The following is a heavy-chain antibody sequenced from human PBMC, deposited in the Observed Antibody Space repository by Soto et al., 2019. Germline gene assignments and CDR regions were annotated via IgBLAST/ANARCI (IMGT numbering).Heavy chain of an antibody. J-gene: IGHJ3*02. Sequence: ASVKVSCNASGYTFTSYGISWVRQAPGQGLEWMGWISAYNGNTNYAQKLQGRVTMTTDTSTSTAYMELRSLRSDDTAVYYCARTQYYDSLAAFDIWGQGTMVTASS. CDR3: ARTQYYDSLAAFDI. D-gene: IGHD3-22*01. V-gene: IGHV1-18*04. CDR1: GYTFTSYG. CDR2: ISAYNGNT.